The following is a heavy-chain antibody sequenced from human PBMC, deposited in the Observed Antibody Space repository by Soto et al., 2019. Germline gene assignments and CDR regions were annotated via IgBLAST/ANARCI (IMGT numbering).Heavy chain of an antibody. CDR3: ARVIRAFGVPFDL. CDR1: GGSLKTYN. D-gene: IGHD3-16*01. J-gene: IGHJ4*02. CDR2: IYHSGST. Sequence: QVQLQESGPGLVKPSETLSLTCNVSGGSLKTYNWSWIRKLPGKGLEWIGYIYHSGSTNYNPSLQSRATISVDTSKNQFSLRLSSVKPADTAVYYCARVIRAFGVPFDLWGQGTLVTVSS. V-gene: IGHV4-59*01.